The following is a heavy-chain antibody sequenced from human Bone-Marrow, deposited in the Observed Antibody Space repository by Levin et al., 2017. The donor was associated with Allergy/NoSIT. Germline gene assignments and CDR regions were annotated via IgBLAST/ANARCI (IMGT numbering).Heavy chain of an antibody. J-gene: IGHJ4*02. V-gene: IGHV6-1*01. CDR3: ARNKGGTVDY. CDR2: TYYRSKWSN. Sequence: SQTLSLTCAISGDRVSSKSVAWNWIRQSPSRGLEWLGRTYYRSKWSNDYAVFVKSRIAVNPDTSKNQFSLQLNSVTPEDTAVYYCARNKGGTVDYWGQGTPVTVSS. D-gene: IGHD2-15*01. CDR1: GDRVSSKSVA.